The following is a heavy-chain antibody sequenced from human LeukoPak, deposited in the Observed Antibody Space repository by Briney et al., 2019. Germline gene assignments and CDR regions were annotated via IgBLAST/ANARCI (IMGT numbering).Heavy chain of an antibody. J-gene: IGHJ4*02. CDR2: IYYSGST. CDR1: GGSINNYY. V-gene: IGHV4-59*01. CDR3: ARGGWSLDY. Sequence: SETLPLTCTVSGGSINNYYWSWIRQPPGKGLEWIGYIYYSGSTNHNPSLKSRVTISVDTSKNQFSLKLTSVTAADTAIYYCARGGWSLDYWGQGTLVAVSS. D-gene: IGHD2-15*01.